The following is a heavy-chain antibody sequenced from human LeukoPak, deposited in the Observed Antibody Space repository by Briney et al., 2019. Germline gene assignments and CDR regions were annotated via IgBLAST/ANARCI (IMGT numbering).Heavy chain of an antibody. CDR3: ARGGTKFLAAAAV. Sequence: GGSLRLSCAASGFTFSDYYMSWIRQAPGKGLEWVSYIGGSGGTLYHADSVKGRFTISRDNSKNSLYLQMNSLRAEDTAVYYCARGGTKFLAAAAVWGQGTLVTVSS. D-gene: IGHD6-13*01. CDR1: GFTFSDYY. CDR2: IGGSGGTL. V-gene: IGHV3-11*01. J-gene: IGHJ4*02.